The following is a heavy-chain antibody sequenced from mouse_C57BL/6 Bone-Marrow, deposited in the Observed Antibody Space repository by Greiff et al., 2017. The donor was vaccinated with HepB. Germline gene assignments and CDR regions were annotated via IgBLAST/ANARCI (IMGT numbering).Heavy chain of an antibody. V-gene: IGHV1-76*01. CDR2: IYPGSGNT. J-gene: IGHJ4*01. Sequence: VQLQQSGAELVRPGASVKLSCKASGYTFTDYYINWVKQRPGQGLEWIARIYPGSGNTYYNEKFKGKATLTAEKSSSTAYMQLSSLTSEDSAVYFCARLPRWFYAMDYWGQGTSVTVSS. CDR1: GYTFTDYY. CDR3: ARLPRWFYAMDY. D-gene: IGHD2-3*01.